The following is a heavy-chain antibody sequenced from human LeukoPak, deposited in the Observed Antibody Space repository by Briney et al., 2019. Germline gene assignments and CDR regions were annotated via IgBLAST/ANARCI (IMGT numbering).Heavy chain of an antibody. Sequence: GGSLRLSCAASGVTFSIYWMHWVRQAPGKGLVWVSRINSDGSSTCNADSVKGRFTISRDNTKNTLYMQLNSLRADDTAVYYCVREGYYGSGSYYFDYWGQGTLVAVSS. CDR2: INSDGSST. CDR1: GVTFSIYW. CDR3: VREGYYGSGSYYFDY. V-gene: IGHV3-74*01. J-gene: IGHJ4*02. D-gene: IGHD3-10*01.